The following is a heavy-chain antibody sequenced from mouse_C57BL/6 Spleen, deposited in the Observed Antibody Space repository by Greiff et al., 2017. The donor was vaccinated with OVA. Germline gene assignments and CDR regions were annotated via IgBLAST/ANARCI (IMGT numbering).Heavy chain of an antibody. CDR3: ARIYYYGSSYDYYAMDY. D-gene: IGHD1-1*01. CDR2: ISSGGSYT. Sequence: EVKLVESGGDLVKPGGSLKLSCAASGFTFSSYGMSWVRQPPDKRLEWVATISSGGSYTYYPDSVTGRFTISRDNAKNTLYLQMSSLKSEDTAMYYCARIYYYGSSYDYYAMDYWGQGTSVTVSS. V-gene: IGHV5-6*01. J-gene: IGHJ4*01. CDR1: GFTFSSYG.